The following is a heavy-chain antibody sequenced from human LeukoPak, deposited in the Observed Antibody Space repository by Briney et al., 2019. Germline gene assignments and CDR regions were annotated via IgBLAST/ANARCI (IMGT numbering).Heavy chain of an antibody. V-gene: IGHV3-30*18. CDR3: AKGGGPDY. CDR1: GFIFTNYG. CDR2: ISYDGSNK. Sequence: GGSLRLSCVASGFIFTNYGMHWVRQAPGKGLEWVAVISYDGSNKYYADSVKGRFTISRDNSKNTLYLQMNSLRAEDRAVYYCAKGGGPDYWGQGTLVTVSS. D-gene: IGHD3-16*01. J-gene: IGHJ4*02.